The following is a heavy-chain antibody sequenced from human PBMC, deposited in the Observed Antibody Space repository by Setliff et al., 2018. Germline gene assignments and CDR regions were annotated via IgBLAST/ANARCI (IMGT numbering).Heavy chain of an antibody. CDR2: IYTSGST. J-gene: IGHJ6*02. Sequence: SETLSLTCTVSGGSISSGSYYWSWIRQPAGKGLEWIGRIYTSGSTNYNPSLKSRVTISVDTSKNQFSLNLSSVTAADTAVYYCARAFTYYNFWSGYGYGMDVWGQGTTVT. D-gene: IGHD3-3*01. CDR3: ARAFTYYNFWSGYGYGMDV. CDR1: GGSISSGSYY. V-gene: IGHV4-61*02.